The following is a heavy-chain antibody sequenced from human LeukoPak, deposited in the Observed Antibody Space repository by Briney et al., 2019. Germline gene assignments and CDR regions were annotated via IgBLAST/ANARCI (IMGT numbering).Heavy chain of an antibody. J-gene: IGHJ4*02. CDR3: AKDRNAYYYGSGPFDY. CDR1: GFTFSSYG. CDR2: ISYDGSNK. V-gene: IGHV3-30*18. Sequence: GGSLRLSCAASGFTFSSYGMHWVRQAPGKGLEWVAVISYDGSNKYYADSVKGRFTISRDNSKNTLYLQMNSLRAEDTAVYYCAKDRNAYYYGSGPFDYWGQGTLVTASS. D-gene: IGHD3-10*01.